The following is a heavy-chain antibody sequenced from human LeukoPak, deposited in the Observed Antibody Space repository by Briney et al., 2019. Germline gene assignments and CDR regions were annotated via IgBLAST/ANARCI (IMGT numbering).Heavy chain of an antibody. D-gene: IGHD4-17*01. J-gene: IGHJ6*02. CDR2: IYYSGST. CDR3: ARNGYGDYLTPEHYYGMDV. Sequence: SETLSLTCTVSGGSISSYYWSWIRQPPGKGLEWIGYIYYSGSTNYNPSLKSRVTISVDTSKNQFSLKLSSVTAADTAVYYCARNGYGDYLTPEHYYGMDVWGQGTTVTVSS. CDR1: GGSISSYY. V-gene: IGHV4-59*08.